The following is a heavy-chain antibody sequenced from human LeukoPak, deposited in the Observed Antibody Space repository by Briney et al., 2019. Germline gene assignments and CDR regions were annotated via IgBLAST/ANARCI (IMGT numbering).Heavy chain of an antibody. V-gene: IGHV4-4*02. Sequence: SETLSLTCAVSGGSISSSNWWSWVRQPPGKGLEWIGEIYHSGSTNYNPSLKSRVTISVDKPKNQFSLKLSSVTAAGTAVYYCARRMNDVSPFDYWGQGTLVTVSS. CDR3: ARRMNDVSPFDY. CDR1: GGSISSSNW. J-gene: IGHJ4*02. D-gene: IGHD1-1*01. CDR2: IYHSGST.